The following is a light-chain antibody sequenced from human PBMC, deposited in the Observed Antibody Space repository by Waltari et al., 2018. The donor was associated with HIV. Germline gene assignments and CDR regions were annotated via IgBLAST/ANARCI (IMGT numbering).Light chain of an antibody. CDR1: SPNIGSNT. CDR2: SNN. J-gene: IGLJ2*01. Sequence: QSVLTQPPSASGTPGQRDTISCSGSSPNIGSNTVNWYQQHPGTAPKLLIYSNNQRPSGVPDRFSGSKSGTSASLAISGLQSEDEADYYCAAWDDSLNGVVFGGGTKLTVL. CDR3: AAWDDSLNGVV. V-gene: IGLV1-44*01.